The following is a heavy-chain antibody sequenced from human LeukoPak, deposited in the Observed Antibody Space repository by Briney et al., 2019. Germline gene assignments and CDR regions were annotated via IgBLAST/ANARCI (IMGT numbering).Heavy chain of an antibody. CDR2: IYYSGST. CDR1: GGSISSHY. V-gene: IGHV4-59*11. J-gene: IGHJ4*02. Sequence: PSETLSLTCTVSGGSISSHYWSWIRQPPRKGLEWIGYIYYSGSTNYNPSLKSRVTISVDTSKNQFSLKLSSVTAADTAVYYCARGRSAYYYEYWGQGTLVTVSS. CDR3: ARGRSAYYYEY.